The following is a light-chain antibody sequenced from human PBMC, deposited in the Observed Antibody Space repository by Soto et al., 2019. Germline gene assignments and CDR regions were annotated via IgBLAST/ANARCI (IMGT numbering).Light chain of an antibody. CDR1: ESVLYSSNHKNY. J-gene: IGKJ2*01. Sequence: DIVMTQSPDSLAVSLGERATINCKYSESVLYSSNHKNYFAWYQQSPGQPPKLLIYWASTRESGLPDRCSGSGSGRDFTLTITSLQAEDVAVDYCQQYESTPRTFGLGTKLEIK. CDR3: QQYESTPRT. V-gene: IGKV4-1*01. CDR2: WAS.